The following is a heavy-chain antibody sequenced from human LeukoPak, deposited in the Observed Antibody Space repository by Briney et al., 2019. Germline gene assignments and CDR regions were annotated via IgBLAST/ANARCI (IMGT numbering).Heavy chain of an antibody. D-gene: IGHD7-27*01. Sequence: ASVNVSCKASGYTFTDYYMNWVRQAPGHGLEWMGWINPKSEGTTYAQKFQGRVTMTRDTYISTAYMELSILRSDDTAVYYCVRAGELDYWGQGTLVTVSS. CDR2: INPKSEGT. CDR3: VRAGELDY. CDR1: GYTFTDYY. J-gene: IGHJ4*02. V-gene: IGHV1-2*02.